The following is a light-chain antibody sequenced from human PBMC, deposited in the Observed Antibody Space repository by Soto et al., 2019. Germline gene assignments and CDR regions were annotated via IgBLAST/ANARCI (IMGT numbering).Light chain of an antibody. CDR1: QTISSW. CDR3: QQYSRYSA. V-gene: IGKV1-5*01. CDR2: DGS. J-gene: IGKJ2*01. Sequence: DIQMTQSPSTLSASVGDRVTITCRASQTISSWLAWYQQKPGKAPKLLIYDGSTLESGVPSRFSGSGSGTEFTLTISSLQPDDFATYYCQQYSRYSAFGQGTKVDIK.